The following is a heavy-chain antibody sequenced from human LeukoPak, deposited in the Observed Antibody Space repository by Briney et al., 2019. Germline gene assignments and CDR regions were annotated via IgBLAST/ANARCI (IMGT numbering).Heavy chain of an antibody. CDR1: GFTFSSYA. CDR3: AQDYTGDPPYFHS. Sequence: GGSLRLFCAASGFTFSSYAMTWVRQAPGKGLEWVSSFTSMSRTIYYADSVKGRFTISRDDAKKSLYLQMNSLRVEDTAIYYCAQDYTGDPPYFHSWGQGTLVTVSS. J-gene: IGHJ4*02. V-gene: IGHV3-21*01. CDR2: FTSMSRTI. D-gene: IGHD2-8*02.